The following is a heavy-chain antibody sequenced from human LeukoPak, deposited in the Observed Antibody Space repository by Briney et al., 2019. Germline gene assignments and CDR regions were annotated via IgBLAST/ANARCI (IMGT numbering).Heavy chain of an antibody. J-gene: IGHJ4*02. CDR2: ISGSGGST. Sequence: GGSLRLSCAASGFTFSSYAMSWDRQAPGKGLEWVSAISGSGGSTYYADSGKGRFTISRDNSENTLYLQMNSLRAEDTAVYYCAKEGRRDYYFDYWGQGTLVTVSS. V-gene: IGHV3-23*01. CDR1: GFTFSSYA. CDR3: AKEGRRDYYFDY.